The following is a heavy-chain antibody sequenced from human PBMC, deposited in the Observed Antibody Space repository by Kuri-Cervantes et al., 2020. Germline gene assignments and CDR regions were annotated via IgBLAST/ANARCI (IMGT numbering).Heavy chain of an antibody. CDR3: ARGGYYYDSSGSLDY. V-gene: IGHV4-31*03. D-gene: IGHD3-22*01. Sequence: LRLSCTVSGGSISSGGYFWSWIRQHPGKGLEWIGYIYYSGSTYYNPSLKSRVTISVDTSKNQFSLKVNSVTAADTAVYYCARGGYYYDSSGSLDYWGQGTLVTVSS. J-gene: IGHJ4*02. CDR1: GGSISSGGYF. CDR2: IYYSGST.